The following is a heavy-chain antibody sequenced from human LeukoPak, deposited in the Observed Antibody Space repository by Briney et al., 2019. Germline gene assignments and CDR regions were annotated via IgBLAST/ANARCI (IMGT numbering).Heavy chain of an antibody. Sequence: SETLSLTCTVSGGSISSYYWNWIRQPPGKGLEWIGYIYYSGSTNYNPSLKSRVTISVDTSKNQFSLKLSSMAAADTAVYYCARWDTDSYFDFWGQGSLVTVSS. V-gene: IGHV4-59*08. CDR2: IYYSGST. CDR1: GGSISSYY. D-gene: IGHD5-18*01. CDR3: ARWDTDSYFDF. J-gene: IGHJ4*02.